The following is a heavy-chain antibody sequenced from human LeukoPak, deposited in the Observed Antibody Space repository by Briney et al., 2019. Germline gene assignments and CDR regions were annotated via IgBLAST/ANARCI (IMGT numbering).Heavy chain of an antibody. D-gene: IGHD2-21*01. J-gene: IGHJ5*02. CDR3: AGVADVVNWFDP. V-gene: IGHV5-51*01. Sequence: GESLRISCQASGYSFNTFWIGWVRQMPGQGLEWMGAIYPADSETRYSPSFQGQVTISADKSIKTTYLQWRSLKASDTGIYYCAGVADVVNWFDPWGQGTLVTVSS. CDR1: GYSFNTFW. CDR2: IYPADSET.